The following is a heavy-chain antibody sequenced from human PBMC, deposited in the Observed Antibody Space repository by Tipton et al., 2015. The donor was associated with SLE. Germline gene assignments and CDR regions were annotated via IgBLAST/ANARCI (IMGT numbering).Heavy chain of an antibody. CDR1: GGSLSSGSYY. J-gene: IGHJ3*02. Sequence: TLSLTCTVSGGSLSSGSYYWIWIRQPAGQALEWIGHIFTRGSTKYNPPLKSRVTISVDTSKNQFSLKLSSVAAADTAVYYCVRESSSNWGSDAFDIWGEGTMVTVS. CDR3: VRESSSNWGSDAFDI. D-gene: IGHD7-27*01. CDR2: IFTRGST. V-gene: IGHV4-61*09.